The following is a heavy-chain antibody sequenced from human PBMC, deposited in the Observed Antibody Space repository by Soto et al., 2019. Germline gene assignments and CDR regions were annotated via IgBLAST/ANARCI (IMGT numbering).Heavy chain of an antibody. J-gene: IGHJ4*02. CDR2: VSGRGDAT. V-gene: IGHV3-23*01. CDR3: AKGEDDDVLLSYYY. D-gene: IGHD2-8*02. Sequence: VQVLQSGGGLVEPGGSLRLSCAASGFTFSNFAMDWVRQSPEKGLEWVSRVSGRGDATYYADSVKGRFTISRDNSRNTVNFHMRSVRAEDTAVYYRAKGEDDDVLLSYYYWSQGTPVTVSS. CDR1: GFTFSNFA.